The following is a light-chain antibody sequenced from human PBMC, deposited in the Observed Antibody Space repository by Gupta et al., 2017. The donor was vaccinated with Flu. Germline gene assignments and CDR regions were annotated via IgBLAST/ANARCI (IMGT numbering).Light chain of an antibody. J-gene: IGKJ2*01. Sequence: EIVLTQSPATLSLSPGDRATLSCRASQSVDIYLAWYQQKPGQPPRLLMFDASKRAAGIPDRLSGRGSGTDFTLTITTRETEDFAVYYCKHRSGLPMSTFAKGTKLK. V-gene: IGKV3-11*01. CDR3: KHRSGLPMST. CDR1: QSVDIY. CDR2: DAS.